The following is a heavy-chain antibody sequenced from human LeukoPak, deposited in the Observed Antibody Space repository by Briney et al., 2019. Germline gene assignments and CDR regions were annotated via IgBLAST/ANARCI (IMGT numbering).Heavy chain of an antibody. Sequence: ASVKVSCKASGYTFTSYDINWVRQATGQGLEWMGWTNPNSGNTGYAQKFQGRVTMTRNTSISTAYMELSSLRSEDTAVYYCASWGSYYYDSSGEYYFDYWGQGTLVTVSS. CDR3: ASWGSYYYDSSGEYYFDY. J-gene: IGHJ4*02. V-gene: IGHV1-8*01. CDR1: GYTFTSYD. CDR2: TNPNSGNT. D-gene: IGHD3-22*01.